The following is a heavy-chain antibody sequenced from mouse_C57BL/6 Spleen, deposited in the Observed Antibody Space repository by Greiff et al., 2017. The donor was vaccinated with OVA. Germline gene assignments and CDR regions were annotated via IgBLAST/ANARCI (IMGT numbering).Heavy chain of an antibody. D-gene: IGHD1-1*01. CDR1: GFTFTDHT. Sequence: QVQLQQSDAELVKPGASVKISCTVSGFTFTDHTIPWMKQRPEQGLEWIGYIYPRDGSTKYTEKFKGTATLTADKSSSTAYMQLHSLTTVDSAVYCSAREGYYCGSGPYAMDYWGQGTSVTVSS. CDR3: AREGYYCGSGPYAMDY. J-gene: IGHJ4*01. V-gene: IGHV1-78*01. CDR2: IYPRDGST.